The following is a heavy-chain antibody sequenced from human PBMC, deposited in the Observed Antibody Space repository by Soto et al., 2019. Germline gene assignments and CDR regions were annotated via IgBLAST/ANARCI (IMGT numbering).Heavy chain of an antibody. D-gene: IGHD3-22*01. CDR2: IKSKAHGGAA. CDR1: GFTFITAW. V-gene: IGHV3-15*01. J-gene: IGHJ4*02. CDR3: ATDQDGSGKWYLATVS. Sequence: EVQLVESGGGLVQPGGSLRVSCGASGFTFITAWMNWVRQAPGKGLEWVGRIKSKAHGGAAEYAAPVKGRFTISRDDSKNTLYLQMDSLRSEDTAVYYCATDQDGSGKWYLATVSWGQGTLVTVSS.